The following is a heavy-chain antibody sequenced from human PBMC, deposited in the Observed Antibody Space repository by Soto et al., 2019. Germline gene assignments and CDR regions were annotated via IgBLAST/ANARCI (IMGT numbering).Heavy chain of an antibody. D-gene: IGHD4-17*01. CDR3: ARGVTTVTTIDC. CDR1: GFTFNNYG. V-gene: IGHV3-33*01. Sequence: QVQLVESGGGVVQPGRSLRLSCAASGFTFNNYGMHWVRQAPGKGLEWVAVIWYDGSNKYYAESVKGRFTISRDNSKNPLYLQMNSLRAEDTAVYYCARGVTTVTTIDCWGQGTLVTVSS. CDR2: IWYDGSNK. J-gene: IGHJ4*02.